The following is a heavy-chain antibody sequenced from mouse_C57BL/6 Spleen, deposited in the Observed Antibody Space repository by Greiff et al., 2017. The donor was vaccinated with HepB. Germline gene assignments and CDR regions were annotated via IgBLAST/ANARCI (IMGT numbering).Heavy chain of an antibody. CDR2: ISSGSSTI. J-gene: IGHJ3*01. V-gene: IGHV5-17*01. CDR1: GSTFSDYG. Sequence: EVQLMESGGGLVKPGGSLKLSCAASGSTFSDYGMHWVRQAPEKGLEWVAYISSGSSTIYYADTVKGRFTISRDNAKNTLFLQMTSLRSEDTAMYYCASSFAYWGQGTLVTVSA. CDR3: ASSFAY.